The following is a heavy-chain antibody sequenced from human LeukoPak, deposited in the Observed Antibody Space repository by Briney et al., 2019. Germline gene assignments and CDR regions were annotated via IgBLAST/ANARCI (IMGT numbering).Heavy chain of an antibody. CDR3: ARGNTYYDFWSSVNWFDP. V-gene: IGHV4-34*01. D-gene: IGHD3-3*01. Sequence: SETLSLTCAVYGGSFSGYYWSWIRQPPGKGLEWIGEINHSGSTNCNPSLRSRVTISVDTSKNQFSLKLSSVTAADTAVYYCARGNTYYDFWSSVNWFDPWGQGTLVTVSS. CDR1: GGSFSGYY. J-gene: IGHJ5*02. CDR2: INHSGST.